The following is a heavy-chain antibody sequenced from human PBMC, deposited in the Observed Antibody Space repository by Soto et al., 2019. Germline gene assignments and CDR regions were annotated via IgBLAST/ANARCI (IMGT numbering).Heavy chain of an antibody. CDR1: GGSISSGGYY. Sequence: PSETLSLTCTVSGGSISSGGYYWSWIRQHPGKGLEWIGYIYYSGSTYYNPSLKSRVTISVDTSKNQFSLKLSSVTAADTAVYYCARDSYYYDSSGFVLETYNWFDPWGQGTLVTVSS. CDR2: IYYSGST. J-gene: IGHJ5*02. CDR3: ARDSYYYDSSGFVLETYNWFDP. V-gene: IGHV4-31*03. D-gene: IGHD3-22*01.